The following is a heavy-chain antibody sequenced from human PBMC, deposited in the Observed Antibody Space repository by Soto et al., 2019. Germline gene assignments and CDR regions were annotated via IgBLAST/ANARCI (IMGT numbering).Heavy chain of an antibody. D-gene: IGHD2-2*01. CDR3: AKDRRGVLPAAMVIDY. CDR2: ISGSGDTT. V-gene: IGHV3-23*01. Sequence: GGSLRLSCAASGFTFSSYAVSWVRQAPGKGLEWVSSISGSGDTTFYADSVKGRFTISRDNSKNTLFLQMNSLRAEDTAVYYCAKDRRGVLPAAMVIDYWGQGTLVTVSS. CDR1: GFTFSSYA. J-gene: IGHJ4*02.